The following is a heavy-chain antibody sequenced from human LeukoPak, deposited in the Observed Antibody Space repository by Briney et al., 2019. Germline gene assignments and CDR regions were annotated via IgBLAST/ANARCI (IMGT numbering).Heavy chain of an antibody. CDR1: GGSISSYY. Sequence: SETLSLTCTVSGGSISSYYWSWIRQPPGKGLEWIGYIYYSGSTNYNPSLKSRVTISVDTSKNQFSLKLSSVTAADTAVYYCARLSYYYMYVWGKGTTVTVSS. CDR2: IYYSGST. J-gene: IGHJ6*03. V-gene: IGHV4-59*08. CDR3: ARLSYYYMYV.